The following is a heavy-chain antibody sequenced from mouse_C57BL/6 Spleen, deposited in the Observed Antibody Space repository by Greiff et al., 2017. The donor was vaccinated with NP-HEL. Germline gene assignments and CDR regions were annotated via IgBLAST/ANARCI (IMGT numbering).Heavy chain of an antibody. D-gene: IGHD2-3*01. Sequence: EVQGVESGGGLVQPGGSMKLSCVASGFTFSNYWMNWVRQSPEKGLEWVAQIRLKSDNYATHYAESVKGRFTISRDDSKSSVYLQMNNLRAEDTGIYYCTVGYCDYWGQGTTLTVSS. CDR3: TVGYCDY. V-gene: IGHV6-3*01. CDR1: GFTFSNYW. CDR2: IRLKSDNYAT. J-gene: IGHJ2*01.